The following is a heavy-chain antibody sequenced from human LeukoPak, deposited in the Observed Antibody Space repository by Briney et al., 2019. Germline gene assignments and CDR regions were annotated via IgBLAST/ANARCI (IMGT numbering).Heavy chain of an antibody. CDR2: ISGTGGST. CDR3: AKDTPLCYFDY. V-gene: IGHV3-23*01. J-gene: IGHJ4*02. D-gene: IGHD3-16*01. CDR1: GFTFSSYA. Sequence: GGSLRLSCAASGFTFSSYAMSWGRQAPGKGLEWVSAISGTGGSTYYADSVKGRFTISRDNSKNTLYLQMNSLRGDDTAVYYCAKDTPLCYFDYWGQGTLVTVSS.